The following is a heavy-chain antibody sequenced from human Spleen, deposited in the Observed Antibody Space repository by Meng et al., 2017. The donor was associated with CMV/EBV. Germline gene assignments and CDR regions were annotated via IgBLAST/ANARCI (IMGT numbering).Heavy chain of an antibody. CDR3: ARDQRAYDFWSGYFY. CDR1: GGSISTSSYY. Sequence: LETLSLTCTVSGGSISTSSYYWGWIRQPPGKGLEWIGSISYSGSTYYTPSLKSRVTISLDTSKNQVSLKLSSVTAADTALYYCARDQRAYDFWSGYFYWGQGTLVTVSS. J-gene: IGHJ4*02. D-gene: IGHD3-3*01. CDR2: ISYSGST. V-gene: IGHV4-39*07.